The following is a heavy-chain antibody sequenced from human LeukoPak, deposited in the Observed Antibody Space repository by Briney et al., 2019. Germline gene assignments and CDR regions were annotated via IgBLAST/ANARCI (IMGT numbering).Heavy chain of an antibody. CDR1: GCTFSSYA. J-gene: IGHJ3*02. V-gene: IGHV1-69*04. CDR2: IIPVLGIA. CDR3: ARPNIEWLQPNGAFDI. D-gene: IGHD5-12*01. Sequence: ASVKVSCKASGCTFSSYAISWVRQAPGQGLEWMGRIIPVLGIANYAQKFQGRVTITADKSTSTAYMELSSLRSEDTAVYYCARPNIEWLQPNGAFDIWGQGTMVTVSS.